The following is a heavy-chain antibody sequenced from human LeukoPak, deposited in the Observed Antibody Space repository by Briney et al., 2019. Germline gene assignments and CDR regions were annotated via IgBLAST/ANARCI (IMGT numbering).Heavy chain of an antibody. Sequence: GASVKVSCTASGGSFSSYAISWVRQAPGQGLEWMGGITPMFGTANYAQKFQGRVTITADESTSTAYMELSSLRSEDTAVYYCVRDGSYYDSSGYYYLYWGQGTLVTVSS. CDR1: GGSFSSYA. CDR3: VRDGSYYDSSGYYYLY. J-gene: IGHJ4*02. CDR2: ITPMFGTA. D-gene: IGHD3-22*01. V-gene: IGHV1-69*13.